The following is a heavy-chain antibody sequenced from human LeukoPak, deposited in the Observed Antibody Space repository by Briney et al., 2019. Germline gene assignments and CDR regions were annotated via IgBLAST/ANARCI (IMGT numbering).Heavy chain of an antibody. V-gene: IGHV3-15*07. J-gene: IGHJ6*02. CDR3: AKSGKGYYGMDV. CDR2: IKSKTDGGTT. CDR1: GFTFSNAW. Sequence: TGGSLRLSCAASGFTFSNAWMNWVRQAPGKGLEWVGRIKSKTDGGTTDYAAPVKGRFTISRDDSKNTLYLQMNSLRAEDTAVYYCAKSGKGYYGMDVWGQGTTVTVSS.